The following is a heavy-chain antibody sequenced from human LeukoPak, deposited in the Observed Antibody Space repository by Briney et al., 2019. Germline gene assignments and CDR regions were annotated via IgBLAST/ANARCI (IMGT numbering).Heavy chain of an antibody. CDR3: ARGQGDYTPFDY. D-gene: IGHD4-17*01. J-gene: IGHJ4*02. CDR2: INHSGST. V-gene: IGHV4-34*01. Sequence: SETLSLTCAVYGGSFSGYYWSWIRQPPGKGLEWIGEINHSGSTNYNPSLKSRVTISVDTPKNQFSLKLSSVTAADTAVYYCARGQGDYTPFDYWGQGTLVTVSS. CDR1: GGSFSGYY.